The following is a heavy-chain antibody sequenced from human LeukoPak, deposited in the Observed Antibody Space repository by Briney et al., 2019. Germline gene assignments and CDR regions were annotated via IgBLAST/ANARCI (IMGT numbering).Heavy chain of an antibody. CDR1: GYTFTGYY. Sequence: ASVKVSCKASGYTFTGYYMHWVRQAPGQGLEWMGWINPNSGGTNYAQKFQGRVTMTRDTSISTAYMELSRLRSDDTAVYYCAKDLQTLVIGGAFDIWGQGTMVTVSS. J-gene: IGHJ3*02. CDR3: AKDLQTLVIGGAFDI. V-gene: IGHV1-2*02. D-gene: IGHD2/OR15-2a*01. CDR2: INPNSGGT.